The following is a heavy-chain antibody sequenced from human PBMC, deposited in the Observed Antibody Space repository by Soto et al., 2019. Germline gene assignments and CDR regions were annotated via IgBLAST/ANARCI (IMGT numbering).Heavy chain of an antibody. Sequence: EVQLVESGGDLVQPGGSLRLSCAASGFTFRNYDMHWVRQAPGKGLEWVSAIGSIGDTYYLGSVKGRFTISRQNVKNLLNLQMNSLTAGDTAVYYCARSQGDGMDVWGQGTTVTVSS. CDR3: ARSQGDGMDV. V-gene: IGHV3-13*04. CDR2: IGSIGDT. J-gene: IGHJ6*02. CDR1: GFTFRNYD.